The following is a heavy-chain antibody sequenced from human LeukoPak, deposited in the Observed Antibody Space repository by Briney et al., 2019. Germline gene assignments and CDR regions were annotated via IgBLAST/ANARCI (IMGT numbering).Heavy chain of an antibody. V-gene: IGHV6-1*01. CDR1: GDSVSSNSAA. D-gene: IGHD5-18*01. CDR2: TYYRSKWYN. CDR3: ARVGYSYGDPGYYYYYMNV. J-gene: IGHJ6*03. Sequence: SQTLSLTCAISGDSVSSNSAAWNWIRQSPSRGLEWLGRTYYRSKWYNDYAVSVKSRITINPDTSKNQFSLKLSSVTAADTAVYYCARVGYSYGDPGYYYYYMNVWGKGTTVTISS.